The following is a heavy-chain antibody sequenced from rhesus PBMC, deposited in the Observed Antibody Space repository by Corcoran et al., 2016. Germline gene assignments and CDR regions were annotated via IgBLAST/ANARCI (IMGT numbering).Heavy chain of an antibody. Sequence: QLQLQESGPGLVKPSETLSLTCAVSGGSIRRRNWWSWIRPPPGKGLEWIGRISGSGGSTNYNPSLKSRVTISTDTSKNQFSLKLSSVTAADTAVYYCARAMDTVGTAWGQGVLVTVSS. V-gene: IGHV4-57*01. J-gene: IGHJ4*01. D-gene: IGHD5-30*01. CDR2: ISGSGGST. CDR1: GGSIRRRNW. CDR3: ARAMDTVGTA.